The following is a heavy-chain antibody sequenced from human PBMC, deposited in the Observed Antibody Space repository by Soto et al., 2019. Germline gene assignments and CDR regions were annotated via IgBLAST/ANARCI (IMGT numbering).Heavy chain of an antibody. V-gene: IGHV4-4*07. CDR3: TRRRFGVRGVTTMDV. CDR2: IYASGST. CDR1: GASITSYH. D-gene: IGHD3-10*01. Sequence: PSETLSLTCTVSGASITSYHWSWIRQPAGKGLEWIGRIYASGSTNYSPSLKSRITMSLDTSKNQFSLNLGSVTAADTAVYYCTRRRFGVRGVTTMDVWGPGTTVTVSS. J-gene: IGHJ6*02.